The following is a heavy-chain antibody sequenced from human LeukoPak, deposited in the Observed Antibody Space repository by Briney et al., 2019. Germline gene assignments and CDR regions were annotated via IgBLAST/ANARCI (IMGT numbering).Heavy chain of an antibody. CDR3: ARAQSARTSYYGSGSYYRPHYYYYMDV. V-gene: IGHV4-34*01. CDR2: INHSGST. CDR1: GGSFSGYY. D-gene: IGHD3-10*01. Sequence: SETLSLTCAVYGGSFSGYYWSWIRQPPGKGLEWIGEINHSGSTNCNPSLKSRVTMSVDTSKNQFSLKLSSVTAADTAVYYCARAQSARTSYYGSGSYYRPHYYYYMDVWGKGTTVTISS. J-gene: IGHJ6*03.